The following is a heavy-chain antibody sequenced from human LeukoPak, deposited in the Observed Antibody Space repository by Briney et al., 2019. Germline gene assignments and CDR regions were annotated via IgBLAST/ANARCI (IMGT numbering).Heavy chain of an antibody. D-gene: IGHD6-19*01. V-gene: IGHV3-48*04. J-gene: IGHJ4*02. CDR1: GFTFSTYS. CDR2: ISTGSSTI. CDR3: AGDLPVSGSSGRQGVDY. Sequence: TGGSLRLSCAASGFTFSTYSMNWVRQAPGKGLEWVSYISTGSSTIRYADSVKGRFTNSRDNAKNSLYLQMNSLRVEDTAVYYCAGDLPVSGSSGRQGVDYWGQGTLVTVSS.